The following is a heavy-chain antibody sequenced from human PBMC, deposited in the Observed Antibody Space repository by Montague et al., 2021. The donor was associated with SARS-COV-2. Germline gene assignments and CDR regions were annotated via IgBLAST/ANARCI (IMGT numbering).Heavy chain of an antibody. CDR1: GFTFSSYA. V-gene: IGHV3-23*01. J-gene: IGHJ4*02. Sequence: SLSLSLSASGFTFSSYAMSWVRQAPGKGLEWVSAISGSGGSTYYADSVKGRFTISRDNSKNTLYLQMNSLRAEDTAVYYCAKDLGGYGSGSYWGQGTLVTVSS. D-gene: IGHD3-10*01. CDR3: AKDLGGYGSGSY. CDR2: ISGSGGST.